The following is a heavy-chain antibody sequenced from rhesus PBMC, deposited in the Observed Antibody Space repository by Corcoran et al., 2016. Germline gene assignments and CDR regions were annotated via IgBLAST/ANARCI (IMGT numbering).Heavy chain of an antibody. Sequence: QVQLQESGPGLVTPAETLSLTCAVSGGSFSGSYWGWPRQPPGTGLEWVGYISGSSGNTDYNPSIKSRVTISTDTSKNQFSLKLSSVTAADTAVYYCARLAAAICDYWGQGVLVTVSS. CDR1: GGSFSGSY. CDR3: ARLAAAICDY. D-gene: IGHD6-43*01. V-gene: IGHV4-165*01. CDR2: ISGSSGNT. J-gene: IGHJ4*01.